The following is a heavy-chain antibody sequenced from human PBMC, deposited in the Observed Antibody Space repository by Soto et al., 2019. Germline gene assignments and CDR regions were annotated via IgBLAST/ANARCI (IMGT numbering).Heavy chain of an antibody. J-gene: IGHJ5*02. V-gene: IGHV4-39*01. Sequence: SETLSLTCSVSGGSISRSNQYWGWIRQPPGKGLEWIGTFYYGGNSFYNPSLRSRVTISENTSKNQFSLQLNFVTAADTAVYYCARLPQALYQQNWFDPWGQGTLVTSPQ. CDR1: GGSISRSNQY. CDR3: ARLPQALYQQNWFDP. D-gene: IGHD2-2*01. CDR2: FYYGGNS.